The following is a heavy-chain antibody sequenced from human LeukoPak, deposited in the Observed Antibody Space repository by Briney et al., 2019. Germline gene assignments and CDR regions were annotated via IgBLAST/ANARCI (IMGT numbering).Heavy chain of an antibody. CDR1: GGTFSSYA. J-gene: IGHJ4*02. V-gene: IGHV1-69*13. Sequence: SVKVSCKASGGTFSSYAISWVRQAPGQGLEWMGGIIPIFGTANYAQKFQGRVTITADESTSTAYMELSSLRSEDMAVYYCARDLAVAGSFDYWGQGTLVTVSS. CDR3: ARDLAVAGSFDY. D-gene: IGHD6-19*01. CDR2: IIPIFGTA.